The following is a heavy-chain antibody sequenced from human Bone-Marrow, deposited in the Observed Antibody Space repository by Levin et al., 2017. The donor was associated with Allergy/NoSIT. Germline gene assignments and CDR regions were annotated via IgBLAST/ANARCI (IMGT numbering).Heavy chain of an antibody. CDR1: GFTFGDYA. D-gene: IGHD1-7*01. J-gene: IGHJ4*02. Sequence: PGGSLRLSCEVSGFTFGDYAMSWFRQAPGKGLEWVGFIRSKAFGGTTEYAASVKGRFTISRVESNSIAYLQMNSLKTEDTAVYYCSRGLELPDYWGQGTLVTVSS. CDR3: SRGLELPDY. CDR2: IRSKAFGGTT. V-gene: IGHV3-49*03.